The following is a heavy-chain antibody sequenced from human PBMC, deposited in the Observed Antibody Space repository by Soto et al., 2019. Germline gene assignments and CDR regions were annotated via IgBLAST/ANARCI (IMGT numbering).Heavy chain of an antibody. Sequence: QVQLVQSGAEVKKPGSSVKVSCKASGGTFSSYSINWVRQAPGQGLEWMGEIIPIFGTANYAQKFQGRVTITADESTITAYMELISLRSEDTAVYYCARDGGRHSGGIDYWGQGTLVTVSS. D-gene: IGHD1-26*01. CDR1: GGTFSSYS. CDR3: ARDGGRHSGGIDY. V-gene: IGHV1-69*01. J-gene: IGHJ4*02. CDR2: IIPIFGTA.